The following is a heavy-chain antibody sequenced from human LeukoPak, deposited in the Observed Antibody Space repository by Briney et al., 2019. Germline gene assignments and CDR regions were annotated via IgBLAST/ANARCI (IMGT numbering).Heavy chain of an antibody. CDR2: IRYDGSNK. D-gene: IGHD2-2*02. V-gene: IGHV3-30*02. J-gene: IGHJ5*02. CDR1: GFTFSSYG. CDR3: AKGDDIVVVPAAISA. Sequence: GGSLRLSCAASGFTFSSYGMHWVRQAPGRGLEWVAFIRYDGSNKYYADSVKGRFTISRDNSKNTLYLQMNSLRAEDTAVYYCAKGDDIVVVPAAISAWGQGTLVTVSS.